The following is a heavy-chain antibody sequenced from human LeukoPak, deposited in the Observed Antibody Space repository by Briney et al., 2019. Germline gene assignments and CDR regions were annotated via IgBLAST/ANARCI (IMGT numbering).Heavy chain of an antibody. CDR2: IDRSGSA. CDR3: ARDTRDAFDI. J-gene: IGHJ3*02. Sequence: PSETLSLTCVVSGVSVSDNYWWSWVRQPPGKGLEWIGEIDRSGSATYNPSLKSRVTISVDKSKKLFFLEVTSVTAADTAVYYCARDTRDAFDIWGQGTMVTVSS. CDR1: GVSVSDNYW. V-gene: IGHV4/OR15-8*01.